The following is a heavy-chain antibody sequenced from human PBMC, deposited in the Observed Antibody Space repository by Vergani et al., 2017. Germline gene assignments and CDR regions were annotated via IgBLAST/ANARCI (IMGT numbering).Heavy chain of an antibody. J-gene: IGHJ3*02. CDR1: GFTFSSYA. D-gene: IGHD2-2*01. CDR3: ARLACSSTSCPDGDDAFDI. CDR2: ISGSGGSK. Sequence: EVQLLESGGGLVQPGGSLRLSCAASGFTFSSYAMSWVRRAPGKGLEWVSAISGSGGSKYYADSVEGRFPISRDNSKNTLYLQMNSLRADDTAVYYCARLACSSTSCPDGDDAFDIWGQGTMVTVSS. V-gene: IGHV3-23*01.